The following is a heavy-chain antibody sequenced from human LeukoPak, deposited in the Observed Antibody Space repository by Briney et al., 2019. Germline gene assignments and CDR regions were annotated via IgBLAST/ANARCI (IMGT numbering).Heavy chain of an antibody. CDR2: ISYTGDT. J-gene: IGHJ5*02. CDR1: GGSISGSSSS. V-gene: IGHV4-39*01. CDR3: SRLPTGFPNWFHP. Sequence: SETLSLTCTVSGGSISGSSSSWGWIRQPPGKGLEWIGSISYTGDTYYSPSLQSRVTISVDTSQNQFSLKLNSVTAADTAIYYCSRLPTGFPNWFHPWGQGTLVTVSS. D-gene: IGHD4-17*01.